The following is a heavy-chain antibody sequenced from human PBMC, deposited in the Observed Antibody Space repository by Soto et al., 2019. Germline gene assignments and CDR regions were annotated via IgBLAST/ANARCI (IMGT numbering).Heavy chain of an antibody. Sequence: PGGSLRLSCAASGFTFSSYSMNWVRQAPGKGLEWVSYISSSSSTIYYADSVKGRFTISRDNAKNSLYLQMNSLRDEDTAVYYCARDYDFWSGYYTGFDYWGQGTLVTVPS. CDR3: ARDYDFWSGYYTGFDY. V-gene: IGHV3-48*02. CDR2: ISSSSSTI. D-gene: IGHD3-3*01. CDR1: GFTFSSYS. J-gene: IGHJ4*02.